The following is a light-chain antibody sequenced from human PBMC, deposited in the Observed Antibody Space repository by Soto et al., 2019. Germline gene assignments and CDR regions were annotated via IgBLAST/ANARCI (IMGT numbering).Light chain of an antibody. CDR1: SSDVGSYNL. CDR2: EGS. CDR3: CSYAGXSTLV. V-gene: IGLV2-23*01. J-gene: IGLJ2*01. Sequence: QSALTQPASVSGSPGQSITISCTGTSSDVGSYNLVSWYQQHPGKAPKLMIYEGSKRPSGVSNRFSGSKSGNTASLTISGLQAEDEADYYCCSYAGXSTLVXXXGTKLXVL.